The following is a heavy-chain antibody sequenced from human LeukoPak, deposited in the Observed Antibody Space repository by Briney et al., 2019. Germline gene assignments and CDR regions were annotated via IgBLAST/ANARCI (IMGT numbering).Heavy chain of an antibody. CDR2: IKQDGSEK. V-gene: IGHV3-7*01. D-gene: IGHD3-22*01. CDR3: ARDGDSSGYYWGGTNDY. CDR1: GFTFSSYW. Sequence: QSGGSLRLSCAASGFTFSSYWMSWVRQAPEKGLEWVANIKQDGSEKYYVDSVKGRFTISRDNAKNSLYLQMNSLRAEDTAVYYCARDGDSSGYYWGGTNDYWGQGTLVTVSS. J-gene: IGHJ4*02.